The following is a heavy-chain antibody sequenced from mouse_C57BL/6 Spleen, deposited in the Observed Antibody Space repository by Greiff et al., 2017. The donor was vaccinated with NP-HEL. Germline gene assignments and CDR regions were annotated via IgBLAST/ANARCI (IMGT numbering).Heavy chain of an antibody. CDR2: IYPGNSDT. V-gene: IGHV1-5*01. CDR3: TGEGTITTVDPGYFDV. D-gene: IGHD1-1*01. J-gene: IGHJ1*03. CDR1: GYTFTSYW. Sequence: EVQLQESGTVLARPGASVKMSCKTSGYTFTSYWMHWVKQRPGQGLEWIGAIYPGNSDTSYNQKFKGKAKLTAVTSASTAYMELSSLTNEDSAVYYCTGEGTITTVDPGYFDVWGTGTTVTVSS.